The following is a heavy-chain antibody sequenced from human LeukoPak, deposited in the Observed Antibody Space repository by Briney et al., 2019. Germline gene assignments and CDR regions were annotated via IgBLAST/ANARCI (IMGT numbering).Heavy chain of an antibody. V-gene: IGHV3-53*01. D-gene: IGHD4-17*01. CDR2: IYNGVTI. J-gene: IGHJ4*02. Sequence: GGSLRLSCAASGLTVSSNYMNWVRQAPGKGLEWVSVIYNGVTIHYADSVKGRFTISSNNSKNTVYLQLNSLRAEDTAIYYCIVTAVTTSAEYWGQGTLVTVSS. CDR3: IVTAVTTSAEY. CDR1: GLTVSSNY.